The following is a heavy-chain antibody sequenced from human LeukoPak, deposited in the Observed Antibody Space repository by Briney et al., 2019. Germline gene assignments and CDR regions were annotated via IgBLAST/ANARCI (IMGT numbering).Heavy chain of an antibody. D-gene: IGHD3-9*01. CDR2: ISGYNGNT. J-gene: IGHJ6*02. Sequence: ASVKVSCKASGYTFTNYGISWVRQAPGRGLEWMGWISGYNGNTNYAQKLQGRVTMTTDTPTSTAYMEVRSLRSDDTAVYYCARDRDADILTGYYTFYYDMDVWGQGTTVTVSS. CDR3: ARDRDADILTGYYTFYYDMDV. V-gene: IGHV1-18*01. CDR1: GYTFTNYG.